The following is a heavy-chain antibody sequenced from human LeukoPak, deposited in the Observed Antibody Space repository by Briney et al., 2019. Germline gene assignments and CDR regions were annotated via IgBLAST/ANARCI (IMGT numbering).Heavy chain of an antibody. V-gene: IGHV3-15*04. Sequence: GGSLRLSCAASGFTFSNAWMSWVRQAPGKGLEWVGRIVTRLDGGTADYAAPVKGRFTISRDDSKNILYLRMNSLKPEDTAVYYCTTDRAVAGPPGSYWGQGTLVTVSS. D-gene: IGHD6-19*01. J-gene: IGHJ4*02. CDR3: TTDRAVAGPPGSY. CDR2: IVTRLDGGTA. CDR1: GFTFSNAW.